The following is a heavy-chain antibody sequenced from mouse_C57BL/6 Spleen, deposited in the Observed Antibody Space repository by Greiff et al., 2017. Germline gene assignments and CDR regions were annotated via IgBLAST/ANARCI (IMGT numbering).Heavy chain of an antibody. D-gene: IGHD1-1*01. CDR3: ARESSYAWFAY. Sequence: EVKLVESGPGMVKPSQSLSLTCTVTGYSITSGYDWHWIRHFPGNKLEWMGYISYSGSTNYNPSLKSRISITHDTSKNHFFLKLNSVTTEDTATYYCARESSYAWFAYWGQGTLVTVSA. V-gene: IGHV3-1*01. J-gene: IGHJ3*01. CDR1: GYSITSGYD. CDR2: ISYSGST.